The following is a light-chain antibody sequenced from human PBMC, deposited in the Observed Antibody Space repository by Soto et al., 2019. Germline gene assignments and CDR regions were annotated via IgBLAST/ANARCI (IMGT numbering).Light chain of an antibody. CDR3: YSYAGSYTFV. V-gene: IGLV2-23*02. CDR1: SSDVGSYTL. CDR2: EAS. J-gene: IGLJ2*01. Sequence: QSVLTQPASVSGSPGQSITISCTGTSSDVGSYTLVSWYQQHPGKAPKLMIFEASKRPSGVPDRFSGSKSGYTASLTISGLQAADEADYYCYSYAGSYTFVFGGGTKVTVL.